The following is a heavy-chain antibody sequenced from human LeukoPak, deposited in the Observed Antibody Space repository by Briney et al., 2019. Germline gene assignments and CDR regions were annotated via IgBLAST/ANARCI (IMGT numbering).Heavy chain of an antibody. V-gene: IGHV4-4*07. CDR1: GDSINKDY. J-gene: IGHJ4*02. Sequence: SETLSLTCNVSGDSINKDYWSWIRQPAGKGLEWIGRIYTSGSTNYNPSLKSRVTMSVDTSKNQFSLKLSSVTAADTAVYYCASSIAAAGTEETLDYWGQGTLVTVSS. D-gene: IGHD6-13*01. CDR3: ASSIAAAGTEETLDY. CDR2: IYTSGST.